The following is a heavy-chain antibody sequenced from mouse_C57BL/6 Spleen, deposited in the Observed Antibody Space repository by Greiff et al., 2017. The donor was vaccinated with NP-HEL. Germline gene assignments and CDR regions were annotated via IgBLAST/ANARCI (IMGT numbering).Heavy chain of an antibody. J-gene: IGHJ2*01. CDR3: ARFDYDEDFDY. CDR1: GYTFTSYW. Sequence: VQLQQPGAELVRPGSSVKLSCKASGYTFTSYWMHWVKQRPIQGLEWIGNIDPSDSETHYNQKFKDKATLTVDKSSSTAYMQLSSLTSEDSAVYYCARFDYDEDFDYWGQGTTLTVSS. V-gene: IGHV1-52*01. D-gene: IGHD2-4*01. CDR2: IDPSDSET.